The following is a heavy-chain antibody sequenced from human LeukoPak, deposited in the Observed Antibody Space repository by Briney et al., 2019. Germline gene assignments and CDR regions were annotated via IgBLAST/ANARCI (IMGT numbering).Heavy chain of an antibody. D-gene: IGHD1-1*01. CDR1: GFTFSSYG. J-gene: IGHJ4*02. Sequence: GGSLRLSCAASGFTFSSYGMHWVRQAPGKGLEWVAVIWYDGSNKYYADPVKGRFTISRDNAKNSLYLQMNSLRAEDTAVYYCARDRYAPDYWGQGTLVTVSS. CDR2: IWYDGSNK. CDR3: ARDRYAPDY. V-gene: IGHV3-33*01.